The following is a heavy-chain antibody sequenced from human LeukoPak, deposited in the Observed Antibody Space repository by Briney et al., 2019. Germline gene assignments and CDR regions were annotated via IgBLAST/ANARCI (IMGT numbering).Heavy chain of an antibody. J-gene: IGHJ6*02. D-gene: IGHD3-9*01. CDR2: INAGNGNT. CDR3: AIAFWLAAPSV. V-gene: IGHV1-3*01. Sequence: ASVKVSCKASGYTFTSYAMHWVRQAPGQRLEWMGWINAGNGNTKYSQKFQGRVTITRDTSASTAYVELSSLRSEDTAVYYCAIAFWLAAPSVWGQGTTVTVSS. CDR1: GYTFTSYA.